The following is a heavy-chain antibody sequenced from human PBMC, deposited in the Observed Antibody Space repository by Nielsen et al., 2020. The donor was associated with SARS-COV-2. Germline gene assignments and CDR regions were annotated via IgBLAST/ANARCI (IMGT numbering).Heavy chain of an antibody. V-gene: IGHV3-33*01. Sequence: GESLKISCAASGFTFSSYGMHWVRQAPGKGLEWVAVIWYDGSNKYYADSVKGRFTISRDNSKNSLYLQMNSLRAEDTAVYYCARDTPYGDGHYFDYWGQGTLVTVSS. J-gene: IGHJ4*02. CDR2: IWYDGSNK. CDR3: ARDTPYGDGHYFDY. CDR1: GFTFSSYG. D-gene: IGHD4-17*01.